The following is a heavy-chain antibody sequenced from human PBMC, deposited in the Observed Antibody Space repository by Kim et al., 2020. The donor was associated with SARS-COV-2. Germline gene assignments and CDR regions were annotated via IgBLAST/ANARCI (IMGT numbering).Heavy chain of an antibody. CDR2: INHSGST. CDR1: GGSFSGYY. J-gene: IGHJ4*02. CDR3: ARDSGGYDSGRFDY. D-gene: IGHD5-12*01. Sequence: SETLSLTCAVYGGSFSGYYWSWIRQPPGKGLEWIGEINHSGSTNYNPSLKSRVTISVDTSKNQFSLKLSSVTAADTAVYYCARDSGGYDSGRFDYWGQGT. V-gene: IGHV4-34*01.